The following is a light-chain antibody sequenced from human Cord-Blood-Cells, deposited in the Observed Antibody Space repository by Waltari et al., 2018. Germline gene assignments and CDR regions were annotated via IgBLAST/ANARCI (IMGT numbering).Light chain of an antibody. Sequence: QSALTQPASVSGSPGQSITISCTGTRSDVGRYNLVSWYPQHPGKAPKLMIYEGSKRPSGVSNRFSGSKSGNTASLTISGLQAEDEADYYCCSYAGSSTWVFGGGTKLTVL. J-gene: IGLJ3*02. CDR2: EGS. CDR3: CSYAGSSTWV. CDR1: RSDVGRYNL. V-gene: IGLV2-23*01.